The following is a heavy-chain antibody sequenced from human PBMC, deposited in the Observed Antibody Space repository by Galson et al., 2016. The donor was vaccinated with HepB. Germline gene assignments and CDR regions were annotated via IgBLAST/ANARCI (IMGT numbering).Heavy chain of an antibody. J-gene: IGHJ4*02. CDR1: GYTFTNYD. D-gene: IGHD7-27*01. CDR3: ARNREFTGDFDY. Sequence: SGYTFTNYDINWVRQATGQGLEWLGWMTPNSGKTGYAQKFQGRLTLTRDTSTSTAYMELSSLTSDDTAVYFCARNREFTGDFDYWGQGALVTVSS. CDR2: MTPNSGKT. V-gene: IGHV1-8*01.